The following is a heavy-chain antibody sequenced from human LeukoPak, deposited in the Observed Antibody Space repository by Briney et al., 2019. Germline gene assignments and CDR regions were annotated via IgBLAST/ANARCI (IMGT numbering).Heavy chain of an antibody. CDR3: VRRSPRNYYDSSGYYSPFDY. J-gene: IGHJ4*02. Sequence: PSETLSLTCTVSGDSISSYYWSWIRQPPGKGLEWIGEINHSGSTNYNPSLKSRVTISVDTSKNQFSLKLSSVTAADTAVYYCVRRSPRNYYDSSGYYSPFDYWGQGTLVTVSS. CDR1: GDSISSYY. CDR2: INHSGST. D-gene: IGHD3-22*01. V-gene: IGHV4-34*01.